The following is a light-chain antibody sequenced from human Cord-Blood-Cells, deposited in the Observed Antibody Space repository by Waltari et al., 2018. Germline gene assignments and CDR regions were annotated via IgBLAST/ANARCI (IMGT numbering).Light chain of an antibody. CDR1: QSVSSY. J-gene: IGKJ2*01. CDR3: QQRSNWAPYT. CDR2: DAS. V-gene: IGKV3-11*01. Sequence: ELVLPQSPATRSLSPGERATLPCRASQSVSSYLAWYQQNPGQPPRLLIYDASNRATGIPARFSGSESGTDFTLTISSLEPEDVAVYYCQQRSNWAPYTFGQGTKLEIK.